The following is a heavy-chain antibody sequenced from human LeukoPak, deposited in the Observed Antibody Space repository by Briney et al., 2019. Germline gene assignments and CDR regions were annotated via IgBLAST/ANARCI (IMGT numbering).Heavy chain of an antibody. CDR1: GVSISSYY. D-gene: IGHD3-22*01. J-gene: IGHJ3*02. Sequence: SETASLTCTVSGVSISSYYWSCIRQPPGKGLEWIGYIYYSGNTNYNPSLKSRVTISIDTSKSQFSLKLSSVTTADTAVYYCARQFPYYDSSGYYSSNAFDIWGQGTMVTVSS. V-gene: IGHV4-59*01. CDR2: IYYSGNT. CDR3: ARQFPYYDSSGYYSSNAFDI.